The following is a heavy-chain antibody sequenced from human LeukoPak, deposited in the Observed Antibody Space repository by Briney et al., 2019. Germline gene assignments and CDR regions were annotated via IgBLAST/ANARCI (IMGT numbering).Heavy chain of an antibody. V-gene: IGHV4-39*01. CDR3: ATRPNDDVWSGSRVNPVDY. D-gene: IGHD3-3*01. CDR1: GGSISSSSYY. Sequence: SETLSLTCTVSGGSISSSSYYWGWIRQPPGKGLEWVGSIYYSGSTYYNPSLKSRVTISVDTSKNQFSLKLSSVTAADTAVYYCATRPNDDVWSGSRVNPVDYWGQGPLVTVSS. CDR2: IYYSGST. J-gene: IGHJ4*02.